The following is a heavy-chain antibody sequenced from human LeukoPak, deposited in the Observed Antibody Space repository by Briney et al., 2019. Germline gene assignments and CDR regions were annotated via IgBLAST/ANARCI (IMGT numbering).Heavy chain of an antibody. CDR1: GFTFSSYD. V-gene: IGHV3-30*18. CDR2: ILYDGSTK. D-gene: IGHD5-18*01. J-gene: IGHJ4*02. CDR3: AKDGATWKQACFEF. Sequence: PGGSLRLSCAASGFTFSSYDMHWVRQAPGKGLEWVADILYDGSTKYYADSVEGRFTISRDNSKNALYLEMNSLRAEDTAVYYCAKDGATWKQACFEFWGQGALVTVSS.